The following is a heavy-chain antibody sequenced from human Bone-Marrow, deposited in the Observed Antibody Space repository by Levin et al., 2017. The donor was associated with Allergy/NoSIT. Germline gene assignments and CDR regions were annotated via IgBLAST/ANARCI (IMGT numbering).Heavy chain of an antibody. CDR3: ARHPGDHCGGDSCYSGAWFFDL. Sequence: PSETLSLTCTVSGGSITSSKYSWGWVRQPPGKGLEWLASIFHSGTTSYNPSLKSRLTISVDASQNQFSLRLSSVTAADTAVFYCARHPGDHCGGDSCYSGAWFFDLWGRGALVTVSS. V-gene: IGHV4-39*01. CDR1: GGSITSSKYS. J-gene: IGHJ2*01. CDR2: IFHSGTT. D-gene: IGHD2-21*01.